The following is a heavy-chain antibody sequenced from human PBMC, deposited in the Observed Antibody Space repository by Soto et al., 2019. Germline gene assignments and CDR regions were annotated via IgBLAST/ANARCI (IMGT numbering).Heavy chain of an antibody. CDR3: ARDRIMITFGGVSYFDY. J-gene: IGHJ4*02. Sequence: SVKVSCKASGGTFSSYAISWVRQAPGQGLEWMGGVIPIFGTANYAQKFQGRVTITADESTSTAYMELSSLRSEDTAVYYCARDRIMITFGGVSYFDYWGQGTLVTVSS. CDR1: GGTFSSYA. V-gene: IGHV1-69*13. D-gene: IGHD3-16*01. CDR2: VIPIFGTA.